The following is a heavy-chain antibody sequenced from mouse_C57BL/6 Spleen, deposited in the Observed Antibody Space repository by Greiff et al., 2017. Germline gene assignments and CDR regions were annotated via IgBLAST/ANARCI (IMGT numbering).Heavy chain of an antibody. Sequence: VQLQESGAELARPGASVKMSCKASGYTFTSYTMHWVKQRPGQGLEWIGYINPSSGYTKYNQKFKDKATLTADKSSSTAYMLLSSLTSEDSAVYYCASSVVATDWYFDVWGTGTTVTVSS. D-gene: IGHD1-1*01. CDR1: GYTFTSYT. V-gene: IGHV1-4*01. CDR3: ASSVVATDWYFDV. J-gene: IGHJ1*03. CDR2: INPSSGYT.